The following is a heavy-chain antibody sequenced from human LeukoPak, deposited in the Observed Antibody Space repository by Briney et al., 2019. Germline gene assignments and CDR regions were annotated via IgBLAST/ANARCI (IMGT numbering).Heavy chain of an antibody. CDR2: INTDGSST. CDR1: GFTFSSYW. V-gene: IGHV3-74*01. Sequence: LSGGSLRLSCAASGFTFSSYWMHWVRQAPGKGLVWVSRINTDGSSTSYADSVKGRFTISRDNAKNTLYLQMNSLKTEDTAVYYCTTARFNDFWSGYPGYWGQGTLVTVSS. D-gene: IGHD3-3*01. J-gene: IGHJ4*02. CDR3: TTARFNDFWSGYPGY.